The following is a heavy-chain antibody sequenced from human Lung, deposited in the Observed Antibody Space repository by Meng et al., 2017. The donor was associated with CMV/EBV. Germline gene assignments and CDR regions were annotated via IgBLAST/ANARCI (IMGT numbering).Heavy chain of an antibody. J-gene: IGHJ4*02. CDR3: ARDPIGGSYRGSHVDY. V-gene: IGHV3-30*09. CDR2: ISYDGSDK. CDR1: GFTFSNYA. D-gene: IGHD1-26*01. Sequence: LTXAASGFTFSNYAMHWVRQAPGKGLEWVTLISYDGSDKYYTDSVKGRFAISRDNPKNTLYLQMNTVRADDTAIYYCARDPIGGSYRGSHVDYWCQGTPVTVSS.